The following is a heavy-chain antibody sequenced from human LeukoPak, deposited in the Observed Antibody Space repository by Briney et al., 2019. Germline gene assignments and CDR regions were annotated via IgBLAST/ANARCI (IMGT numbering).Heavy chain of an antibody. CDR2: ISSSSSTI. CDR3: ARGPSGYHNT. CDR1: GFTFSSYS. J-gene: IGHJ4*02. Sequence: GGSLRLSCAASGFTFSSYSMNWVHQALGKGLEWVSYISSSSSTIYYADSVKGRFTISRDNAKNSLYLQMNSLRAEDTAVYYCARGPSGYHNTGGQGTLVTVSS. D-gene: IGHD5-12*01. V-gene: IGHV3-48*01.